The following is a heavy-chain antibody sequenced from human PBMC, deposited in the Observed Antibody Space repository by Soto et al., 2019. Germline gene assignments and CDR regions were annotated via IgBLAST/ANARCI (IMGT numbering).Heavy chain of an antibody. CDR3: ARGGSSSENGMDV. D-gene: IGHD6-6*01. CDR1: GFSFSTYS. J-gene: IGHJ6*02. CDR2: ISSRSYTI. V-gene: IGHV3-48*02. Sequence: EVQLVESGGGLVQPGGSLRLSCAASGFSFSTYSMNWVRQAPGKGLEWVSYISSRSYTIYYIDSVKGRFTISRDNAKSSLYLQMNSQRDEDTAVYYCARGGSSSENGMDVWGQGTTVTVSS.